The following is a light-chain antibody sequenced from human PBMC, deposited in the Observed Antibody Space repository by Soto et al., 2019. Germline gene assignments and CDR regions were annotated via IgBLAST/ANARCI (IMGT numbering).Light chain of an antibody. V-gene: IGKV1-33*01. Sequence: DIQLTQSPSFLSPSVGDRVTITCQAPQDISNNLNWYQQTQGKAPKLLIYDAYKLESGVPSRFSGMRSGTEFTLPLSRLQTDDVETYYCQQYNSYSGTFGQGTKVDI. J-gene: IGKJ1*01. CDR3: QQYNSYSGT. CDR2: DAY. CDR1: QDISNN.